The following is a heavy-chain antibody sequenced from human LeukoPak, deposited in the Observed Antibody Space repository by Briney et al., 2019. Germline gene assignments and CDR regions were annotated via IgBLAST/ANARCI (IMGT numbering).Heavy chain of an antibody. V-gene: IGHV1-69*13. Sequence: ASVKVSCKASGYTFTDRYLHWVRQAPGQGLEWMGGIIPIFGTANYAQKFQGRVTITADESTSTAYMELSSLRSEDTAVYFCASAPRYSSSWPNNWFDPWGQGTLVTVSS. D-gene: IGHD6-13*01. J-gene: IGHJ5*02. CDR2: IIPIFGTA. CDR1: GYTFTDRY. CDR3: ASAPRYSSSWPNNWFDP.